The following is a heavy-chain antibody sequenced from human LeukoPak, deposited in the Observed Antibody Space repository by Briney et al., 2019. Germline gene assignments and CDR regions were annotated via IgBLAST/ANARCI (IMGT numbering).Heavy chain of an antibody. Sequence: PSETLSLTCAVYGGSFSGYYWSWIRQPPGKGLEWIGEINHSGSTIYNPSLKSRVTISVDTSKNQFSLKLSSVTAADTAVYYCARGHCSGGSCYSYYYYGMDVWGQGTTVTVSS. CDR2: INHSGST. V-gene: IGHV4-34*01. J-gene: IGHJ6*02. CDR3: ARGHCSGGSCYSYYYYGMDV. CDR1: GGSFSGYY. D-gene: IGHD2-15*01.